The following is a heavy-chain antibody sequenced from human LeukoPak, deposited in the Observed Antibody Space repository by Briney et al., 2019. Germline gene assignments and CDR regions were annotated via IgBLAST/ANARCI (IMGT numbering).Heavy chain of an antibody. CDR1: GFTFSNYP. CDR2: ITGNGDNT. D-gene: IGHD3-10*01. Sequence: GGSLRLSCSASGFTFSNYPMHWVRQAPGKGLEYVSAITGNGDNTDYADSVKGRFTISRDNSKNTLYLQMSSLRADDTAVYYCVKKYGSGSHYDYWGQGTPVTVSS. V-gene: IGHV3-64D*06. CDR3: VKKYGSGSHYDY. J-gene: IGHJ4*02.